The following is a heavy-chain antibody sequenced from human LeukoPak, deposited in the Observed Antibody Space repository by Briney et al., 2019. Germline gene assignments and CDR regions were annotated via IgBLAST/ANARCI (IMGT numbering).Heavy chain of an antibody. J-gene: IGHJ6*03. V-gene: IGHV4-39*01. CDR1: GGSISSSSYY. CDR3: ASLKETMIYDYSGNSSLFFYYYYMDV. Sequence: PSETLSLTCTVSGGSISSSSYYWGWIRQPPGKGLEWIGSIYYSGSTYYNPSLKSRVTISVDTSKNQFSLKLSSVTAANTAVYYCASLKETMIYDYSGNSSLFFYYYYMDVWGKGTTVTV. CDR2: IYYSGST. D-gene: IGHD4-23*01.